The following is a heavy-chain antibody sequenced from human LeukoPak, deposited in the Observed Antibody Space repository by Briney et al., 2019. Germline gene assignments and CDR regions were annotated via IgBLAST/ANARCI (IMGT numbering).Heavy chain of an antibody. Sequence: ASVKVSCKASGGTFSSYAISWVRQAPGQGLEWMGGIIPIFGTANYAQKFQGRVAITADESTSTAYMELSSLRSEDTAVYYCARPRGYYDFWRGWFDPWGQGTLVTVSS. CDR1: GGTFSSYA. V-gene: IGHV1-69*13. CDR3: ARPRGYYDFWRGWFDP. J-gene: IGHJ5*02. CDR2: IIPIFGTA. D-gene: IGHD3-3*01.